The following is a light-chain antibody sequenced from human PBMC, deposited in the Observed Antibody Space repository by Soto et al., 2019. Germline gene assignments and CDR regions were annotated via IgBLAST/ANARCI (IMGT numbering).Light chain of an antibody. V-gene: IGKV1-33*01. CDR3: QHYDNLALT. CDR1: RHTTNY. Sequence: DIQMTQSPSSLSASVGDRVTITCQASRHTTNYLNWYQQKPGKAPKLLIYDASNLETGVPPRFSGSESGTDFTFTITSLQPEDIGTYYCQHYDNLALTFGGGTKVEIK. J-gene: IGKJ4*01. CDR2: DAS.